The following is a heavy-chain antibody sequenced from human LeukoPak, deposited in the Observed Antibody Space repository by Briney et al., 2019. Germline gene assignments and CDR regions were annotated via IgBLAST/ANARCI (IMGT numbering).Heavy chain of an antibody. CDR2: IYYSGST. CDR1: GGSISSYY. D-gene: IGHD1-26*01. CDR3: ARGSGWELLSGDYYYGMDV. Sequence: SETLSLTCTVSGGSISSYYWSWIRQPPGKGLEWIGYIYYSGSTNYNPSLKGRVTISVDTSKNQFSLKLSSVTAADTAVYYCARGSGWELLSGDYYYGMDVWGQGTTVTVSS. J-gene: IGHJ6*02. V-gene: IGHV4-59*01.